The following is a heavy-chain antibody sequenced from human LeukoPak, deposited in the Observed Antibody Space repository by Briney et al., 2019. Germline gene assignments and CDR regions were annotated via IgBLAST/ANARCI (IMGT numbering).Heavy chain of an antibody. CDR1: GYTFTGYY. Sequence: ASVKVSCKASGYTFTGYYMPWVRQAPGQGLEWMGWINPNSGGTNYAQKFQGRVTMTRDTSISTAYVELSRLRSDDTAVYYCARDETPRGYSYGPPFDYWGQGTLVTVSS. D-gene: IGHD5-18*01. CDR2: INPNSGGT. CDR3: ARDETPRGYSYGPPFDY. J-gene: IGHJ4*02. V-gene: IGHV1-2*02.